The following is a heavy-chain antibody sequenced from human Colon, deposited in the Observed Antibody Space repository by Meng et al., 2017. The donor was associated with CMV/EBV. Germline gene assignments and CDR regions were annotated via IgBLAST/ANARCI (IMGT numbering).Heavy chain of an antibody. CDR3: VRDDGMGLDAFVI. Sequence: SETLSLTCALSGASVSSNSAAWNWIMQSPSRGLEWPGRTYYRSRWYNDYAPSVKCRITINPDTSKNQFSLQLHSVTPEDTAVYYCVRDDGMGLDAFVIWGQGTLVTVSS. V-gene: IGHV6-1*01. J-gene: IGHJ3*02. CDR1: GASVSSNSAA. D-gene: IGHD3-16*01. CDR2: TYYRSRWYN.